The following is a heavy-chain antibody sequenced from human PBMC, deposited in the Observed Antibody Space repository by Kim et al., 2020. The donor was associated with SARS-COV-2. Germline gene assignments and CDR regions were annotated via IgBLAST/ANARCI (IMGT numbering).Heavy chain of an antibody. J-gene: IGHJ6*02. CDR3: ARGRGGSHNYYYYYGMDV. D-gene: IGHD2-15*01. Sequence: SETLSLTCAVYGGSFSGYYWSWIRQPPGKGLEWIGEINHSGSTNYNPSLKSRVTISVDTSKNQFSLKLSSVTAADTAVYYCARGRGGSHNYYYYYGMDVWGQGTTVTVSS. CDR2: INHSGST. CDR1: GGSFSGYY. V-gene: IGHV4-34*01.